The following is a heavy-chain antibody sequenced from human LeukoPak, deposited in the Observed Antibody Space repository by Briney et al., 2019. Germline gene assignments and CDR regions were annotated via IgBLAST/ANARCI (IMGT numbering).Heavy chain of an antibody. J-gene: IGHJ5*02. CDR2: ISAYNGNT. D-gene: IGHD2-15*01. CDR3: ASHNVAGRTNWFDP. CDR1: GYTFTSYG. V-gene: IGHV1-18*01. Sequence: ASVKVSRKASGYTFTSYGISWVRQAPGQGLEWMGWISAYNGNTSYAQKLQGRVTMTTDTSTSTAYMELRSLRSDDTAVYYCASHNVAGRTNWFDPWGQGTLVTVSS.